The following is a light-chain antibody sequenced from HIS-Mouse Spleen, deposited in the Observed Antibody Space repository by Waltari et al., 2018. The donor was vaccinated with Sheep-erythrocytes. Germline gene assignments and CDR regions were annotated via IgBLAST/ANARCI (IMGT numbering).Light chain of an antibody. Sequence: DIQLTQSPSFLSASVGDRVTITCRASQGISRYLPWYQQKPGKAPKLLIYAASTLQSGVPSRFSGSGSGTEFTLTISSLQPEDFATYYCQQLNSYPPAFGPGTKVDIK. V-gene: IGKV1-9*01. CDR1: QGISRY. J-gene: IGKJ3*01. CDR2: AAS. CDR3: QQLNSYPPA.